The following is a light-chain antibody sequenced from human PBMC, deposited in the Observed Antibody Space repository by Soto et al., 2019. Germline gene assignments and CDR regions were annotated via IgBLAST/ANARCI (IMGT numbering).Light chain of an antibody. CDR3: SSFATSSTLPYV. V-gene: IGLV2-14*01. CDR2: EVS. CDR1: SSDVGGYNY. Sequence: QSVLTQPASVSGSPGQSITISCTGTSSDVGGYNYVSWYQQHPGKAPQLMVFEVSNRPTGVPIRFSGSKSGNTASLTISGLQAEDEADYYCSSFATSSTLPYVFGTGTKLTVL. J-gene: IGLJ1*01.